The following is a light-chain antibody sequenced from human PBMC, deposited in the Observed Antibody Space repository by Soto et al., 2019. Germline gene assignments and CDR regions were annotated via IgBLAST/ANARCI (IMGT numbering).Light chain of an antibody. CDR2: EAS. V-gene: IGKV1-9*01. Sequence: DLQLTQSPSFLSASVGDRVTIACRASQGISSYLAWYQQKPGRAPRLLIYEASTLRTGVPSRFSSSGSGTQFTRTIRRLKAENLATYYCEQRNGYRHTFGGGTQVEIK. CDR1: QGISSY. J-gene: IGKJ4*01. CDR3: EQRNGYRHT.